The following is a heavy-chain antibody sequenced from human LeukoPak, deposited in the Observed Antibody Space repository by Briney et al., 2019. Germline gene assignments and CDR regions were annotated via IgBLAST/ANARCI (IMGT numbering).Heavy chain of an antibody. CDR3: AKDIRVWGSYRYPCLDY. D-gene: IGHD3-16*02. J-gene: IGHJ4*02. CDR2: ISYDGDNK. V-gene: IGHV3-30*18. CDR1: GFTFSTYG. Sequence: GGSLRLSCAASGFTFSTYGMHWVRQAPGKGLEWVAVISYDGDNKYYADSVNGRFTISRDNSKNTLSLQMDSLRAEDTAVYYCAKDIRVWGSYRYPCLDYWGQGTLVTVSA.